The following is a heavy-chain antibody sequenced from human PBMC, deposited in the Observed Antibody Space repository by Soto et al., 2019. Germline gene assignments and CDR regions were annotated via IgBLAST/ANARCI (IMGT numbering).Heavy chain of an antibody. V-gene: IGHV4-59*08. CDR2: INYSGST. D-gene: IGHD3-10*01. J-gene: IGHJ4*02. CDR3: ASGIPGDYYGSGSYYY. CDR1: DGSIRSHY. Sequence: ASETLSLTCTVADGSIRSHYWSWIRQPPGKGLEWIGYINYSGSTNYNPSLKSRGTISVDTSKNQFSLKLSSVTAADTAVYYCASGIPGDYYGSGSYYYWGQGTLVTVSS.